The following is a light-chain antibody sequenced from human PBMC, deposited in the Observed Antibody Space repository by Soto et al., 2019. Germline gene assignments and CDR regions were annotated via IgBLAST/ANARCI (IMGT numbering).Light chain of an antibody. CDR3: QQYNNWPTC. CDR1: QSVSSN. V-gene: IGKV3-15*01. J-gene: IGKJ4*01. Sequence: EIVMTQSPATLSVSPGERATLSCRASQSVSSNLAWYQQKPGQAPRLLIYGASTRATGIPARFSGSGSGTEFTLTISSLQSEDFAVYYCQQYNNWPTCFXGGTKVDIK. CDR2: GAS.